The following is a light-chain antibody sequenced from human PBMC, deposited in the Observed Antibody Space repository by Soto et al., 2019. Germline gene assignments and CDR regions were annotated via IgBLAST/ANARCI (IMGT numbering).Light chain of an antibody. Sequence: VLSQSPGTLSLSPGERATLSCRASQSVSSSYLAWYQQKPGQAPRLLIYGASSRATGIPDRFSGSGSGTDFTLTISRLEPEDFAVYYCQQYGSSLFTFGPGTKVDI. CDR3: QQYGSSLFT. CDR1: QSVSSSY. V-gene: IGKV3-20*01. J-gene: IGKJ3*01. CDR2: GAS.